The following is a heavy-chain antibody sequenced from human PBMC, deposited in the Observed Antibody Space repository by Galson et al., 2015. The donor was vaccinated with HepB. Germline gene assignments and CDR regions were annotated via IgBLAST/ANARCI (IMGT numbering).Heavy chain of an antibody. CDR2: ISYDGSNK. J-gene: IGHJ3*02. D-gene: IGHD5-12*01. CDR1: GLTFSSYA. V-gene: IGHV3-30*04. Sequence: SLRLSCAASGLTFSSYAMHWVRQAPGKGLEWVAVISYDGSNKYYADSVKGRFTISRDNSKNTLYLQMNSLRAEDTAVYYCARGGGYDYAYAFDIWGQGTMVTVSS. CDR3: ARGGGYDYAYAFDI.